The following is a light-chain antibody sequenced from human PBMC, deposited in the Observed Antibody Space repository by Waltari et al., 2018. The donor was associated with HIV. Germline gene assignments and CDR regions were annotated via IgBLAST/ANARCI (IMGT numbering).Light chain of an antibody. J-gene: IGLJ1*01. CDR2: DVS. V-gene: IGLV2-14*03. CDR1: SSDIGAYNS. CDR3: KSKTSSSTPCV. Sequence: QSALPQPASVSGSPGQSITISCTGSSSDIGAYNSVSGYQQHPGKAPKLIIYDVSNRPSGVSDRFSGSKSGNTASLTISGLQAEDEADYFCKSKTSSSTPCVFGTGTKVAVL.